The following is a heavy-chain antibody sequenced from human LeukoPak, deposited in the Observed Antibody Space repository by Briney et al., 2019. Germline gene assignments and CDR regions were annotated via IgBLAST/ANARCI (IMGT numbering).Heavy chain of an antibody. CDR2: INPGAGDT. J-gene: IGHJ4*02. CDR1: GYSFTNCY. V-gene: IGHV1-46*01. CDR3: ARDHTPSYDIMCGYTAFDY. Sequence: GASVKVSCKASGYSFTNCYLHWLRQAPGQGLEWLGMINPGAGDTTYAQKFRGRVSMTRDTSTSTAFLDLTRLSFDDTAFYYCARDHTPSYDIMCGYTAFDYSGQGTLVTVSS. D-gene: IGHD3-9*01.